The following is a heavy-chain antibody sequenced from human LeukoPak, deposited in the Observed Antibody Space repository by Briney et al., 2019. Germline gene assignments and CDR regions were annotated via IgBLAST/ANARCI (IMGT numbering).Heavy chain of an antibody. CDR2: ISSSGSTI. CDR1: GFTFSSYE. D-gene: IGHD3-22*01. Sequence: SGGSLRLSCAASGFTFSSYEMNWVRQAPGKGPEWVSYISSSGSTIYYADSVKGRFTISRDNSKNTLYLQMNSLRAEDTAVYYCAKDSTYYYDSSGYYGRIYWGQGTLVTVSS. V-gene: IGHV3-48*03. CDR3: AKDSTYYYDSSGYYGRIY. J-gene: IGHJ4*02.